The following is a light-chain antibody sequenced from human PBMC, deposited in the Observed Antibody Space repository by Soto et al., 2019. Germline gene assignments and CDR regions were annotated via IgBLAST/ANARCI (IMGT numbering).Light chain of an antibody. CDR3: SSYTSSSTYV. CDR1: SSDVGSYNR. Sequence: QSVLTQPPSVSGSPGQSVTISCTGTSSDVGSYNRVSWYQQPPGTAPKLIIYDVSYRPSGVPDRFSGSKSGNTASLTISGLQAEDEADYYCSSYTSSSTYVFGTGTQLTVL. J-gene: IGLJ1*01. CDR2: DVS. V-gene: IGLV2-18*02.